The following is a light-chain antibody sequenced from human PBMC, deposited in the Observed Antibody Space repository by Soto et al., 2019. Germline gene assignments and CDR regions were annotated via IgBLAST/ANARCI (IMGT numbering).Light chain of an antibody. CDR1: SSHVANYDY. J-gene: IGLJ1*01. CDR2: EVS. V-gene: IGLV2-14*01. CDR3: TSYTSDNTHV. Sequence: QSALTQPASVSGSPGQSITISCTGSSSHVANYDYVSWYQHHPGKAPKLMIYEVSNRPSGVSNRFSGSKSGNTASLTISGLQAEDEADYYCTSYTSDNTHVFGTGTKVTVL.